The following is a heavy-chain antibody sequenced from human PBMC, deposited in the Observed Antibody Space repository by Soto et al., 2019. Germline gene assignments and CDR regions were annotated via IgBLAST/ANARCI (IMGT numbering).Heavy chain of an antibody. CDR2: IYHSGST. J-gene: IGHJ1*01. Sequence: SETLSLTCAVSGYSISSGYYWGWIRQPPGKGLEWIGSIYHSGSTYYNPSLKSRVTISVDTSKNQFSLKLSSVTAADTAAYYCARVVGWGGHIFAYWGRGT. CDR1: GYSISSGYY. CDR3: ARVVGWGGHIFAY. D-gene: IGHD2-15*01. V-gene: IGHV4-38-2*01.